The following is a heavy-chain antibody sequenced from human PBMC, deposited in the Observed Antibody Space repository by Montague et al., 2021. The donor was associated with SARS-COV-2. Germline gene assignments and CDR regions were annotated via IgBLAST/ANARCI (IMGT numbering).Heavy chain of an antibody. D-gene: IGHD3-10*01. V-gene: IGHV3-30-3*01. CDR2: ISYDGSNK. Sequence: SLRLSCAASGITFSSYAMHWVRQAPGKGLEWVAVISYDGSNKYYADPVKGRFTISKDNSKNTLYLQMNSLIAEDTAVYYCAREGLSGSYYGFLDYWGQGTLVTVSS. CDR3: AREGLSGSYYGFLDY. CDR1: GITFSSYA. J-gene: IGHJ4*02.